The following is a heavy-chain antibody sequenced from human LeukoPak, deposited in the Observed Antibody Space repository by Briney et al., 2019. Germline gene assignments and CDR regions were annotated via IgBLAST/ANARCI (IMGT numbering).Heavy chain of an antibody. CDR1: GGTFSSYA. CDR2: IIPIFGTA. CDR3: AGVNHSGSYPDYYYYMDV. V-gene: IGHV1-69*13. D-gene: IGHD1-26*01. J-gene: IGHJ6*03. Sequence: GASVTVSCKASGGTFSSYAISWVRQAPGQGLEWMGGIIPIFGTANYAQKFQGRVTITADESTSTAYMELSSLRSEDTAVYYCAGVNHSGSYPDYYYYMDVWGKGTTVTISS.